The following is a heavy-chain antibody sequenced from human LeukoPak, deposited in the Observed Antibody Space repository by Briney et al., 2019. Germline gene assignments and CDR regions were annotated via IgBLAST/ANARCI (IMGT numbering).Heavy chain of an antibody. J-gene: IGHJ4*01. CDR3: ARGEGSYGSYLFDY. CDR1: GYTFTSYG. CDR2: ISAYNGNT. Sequence: GASVNVSCKASGYTFTSYGISWVRHAPGQGLEWMGWISAYNGNTNYAQKLQSRVTMTTDTSTSKAYMELRSLRSDGTAVYYCARGEGSYGSYLFDYWGQGTLVTVSS. D-gene: IGHD1-26*01. V-gene: IGHV1-18*01.